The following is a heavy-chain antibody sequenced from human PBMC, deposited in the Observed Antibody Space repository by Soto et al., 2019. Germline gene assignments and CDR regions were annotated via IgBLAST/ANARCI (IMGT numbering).Heavy chain of an antibody. V-gene: IGHV4-39*01. J-gene: IGHJ5*02. Sequence: PXETLCLTCTVSGCSMSRSSYSWAWIRQPPGKGLEWIGTLYYSGNTYYNPSLKSRVTISVDTSKNQFSLKLSSVTAADTAVYYCATRQGGSYNWFDPWGQGTLVTVSS. CDR2: LYYSGNT. D-gene: IGHD2-15*01. CDR1: GCSMSRSSYS. CDR3: ATRQGGSYNWFDP.